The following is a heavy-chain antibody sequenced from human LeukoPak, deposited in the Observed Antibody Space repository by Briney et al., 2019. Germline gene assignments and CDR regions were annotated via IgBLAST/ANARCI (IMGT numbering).Heavy chain of an antibody. V-gene: IGHV4-39*07. CDR2: IYYSGST. Sequence: SETLSLTCTVSGGSISSSSYYWGWIRQPPGKGLEWIGSIYYSGSTYYNPSLKSRVTISVDTSKNQFSLKLNSVTAADTAVYYCARERATIPLDYWGQGTLVTVSS. CDR3: ARERATIPLDY. D-gene: IGHD5-24*01. CDR1: GGSISSSSYY. J-gene: IGHJ4*02.